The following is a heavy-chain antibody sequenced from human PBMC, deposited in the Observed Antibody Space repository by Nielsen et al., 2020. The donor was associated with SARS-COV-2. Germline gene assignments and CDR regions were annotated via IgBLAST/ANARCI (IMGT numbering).Heavy chain of an antibody. CDR2: LSSSADTI. J-gene: IGHJ4*02. D-gene: IGHD4-11*01. CDR3: AREDLYGNWYYFDY. V-gene: IGHV3-48*03. CDR1: GFTFSSYE. Sequence: GESLKISCAASGFTFSSYEMNWVRQAPGKGLEWLSYLSSSADTIYYADSVKGRFSISRDNAKNTLYLQMNSLRAEDTAVYYYAREDLYGNWYYFDYWGLGTLVTVSS.